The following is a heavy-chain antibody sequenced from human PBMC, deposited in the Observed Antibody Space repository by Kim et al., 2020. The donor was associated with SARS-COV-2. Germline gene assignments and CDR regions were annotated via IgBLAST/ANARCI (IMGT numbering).Heavy chain of an antibody. J-gene: IGHJ6*02. V-gene: IGHV3-53*01. CDR2: ST. Sequence: STYYADSVKGRFTISRDKSKNTLYLQMNSLRAEDTAVYYCARAEWGMDVWGQGTTVTVSS. D-gene: IGHD2-8*01. CDR3: ARAEWGMDV.